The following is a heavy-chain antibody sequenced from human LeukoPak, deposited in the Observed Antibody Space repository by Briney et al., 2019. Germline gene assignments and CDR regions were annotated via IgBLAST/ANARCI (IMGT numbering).Heavy chain of an antibody. CDR2: IDTGVNT. CDR1: GLTVSSNY. CDR3: ARDLNL. V-gene: IGHV3-53*01. J-gene: IGHJ4*02. D-gene: IGHD1-20*01. Sequence: GGSLRLSCAASGLTVSSNYMSWVRQAPGKGLEWVSLIDTGVNTYYADSVKGRFTISRDSSKNTLYLQMNSLRAEDTAMYYCARDLNLWGQGTLVTVSS.